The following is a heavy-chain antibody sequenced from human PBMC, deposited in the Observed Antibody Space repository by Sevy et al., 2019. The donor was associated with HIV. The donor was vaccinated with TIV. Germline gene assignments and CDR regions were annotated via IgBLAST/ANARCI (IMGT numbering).Heavy chain of an antibody. J-gene: IGHJ5*02. D-gene: IGHD3-3*01. Sequence: SETLSLTCTVSGGSISSYYWSWIRQPPGKGLEWIGYIYYSGSTNYNPSLKSRVTISVDTYKNQFSLKLSSVTAADTAVYYCARVRFLEWLFTDNWFDPWGQGTLVTVSS. CDR3: ARVRFLEWLFTDNWFDP. CDR2: IYYSGST. CDR1: GGSISSYY. V-gene: IGHV4-59*01.